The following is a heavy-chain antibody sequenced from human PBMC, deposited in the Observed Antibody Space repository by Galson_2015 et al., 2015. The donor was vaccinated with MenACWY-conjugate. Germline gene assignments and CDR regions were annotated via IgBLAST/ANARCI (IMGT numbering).Heavy chain of an antibody. J-gene: IGHJ6*02. CDR3: ARDRATVTNYYYYGMDV. Sequence: SLRLSCAASGFTFDDYGMSWVRQAPGKGLEWVSVINWNGISTDYADSVKGRFTISRVNAKKSLYLQMNSLRAEDTALYYCARDRATVTNYYYYGMDVWGQGTTVTVSS. V-gene: IGHV3-20*04. CDR1: GFTFDDYG. CDR2: INWNGIST. D-gene: IGHD4-17*01.